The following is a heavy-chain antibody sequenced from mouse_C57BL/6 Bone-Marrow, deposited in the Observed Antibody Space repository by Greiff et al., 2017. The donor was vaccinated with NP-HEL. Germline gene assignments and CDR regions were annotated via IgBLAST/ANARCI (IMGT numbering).Heavy chain of an antibody. V-gene: IGHV10-1*01. Sequence: EVQLQESGVGLVQPKGSLKLSCAASGFSFNTYAMNWVRQAPGKGLEWVARIRSKSNNYATYYADSVKDRFTISRDDSESMLYLQMSNLKTEDTAMYYCVSAPNYDGYYAWFAYWGQGTLVTVSA. D-gene: IGHD2-3*01. CDR1: GFSFNTYA. J-gene: IGHJ3*01. CDR2: IRSKSNNYAT. CDR3: VSAPNYDGYYAWFAY.